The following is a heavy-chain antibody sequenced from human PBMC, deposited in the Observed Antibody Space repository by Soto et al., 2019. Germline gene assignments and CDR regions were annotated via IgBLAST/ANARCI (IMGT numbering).Heavy chain of an antibody. CDR2: INAGNGNT. CDR3: ARSYRTNIWGSYRYLPPFDY. D-gene: IGHD3-16*02. J-gene: IGHJ4*02. Sequence: GASVKVSCKASGYTFTSYAMHWVRQAPGQRLEWMGWINAGNGNTKYSQKFQGRVTITRDTSASTAYMELSSLRSEDTAVYYCARSYRTNIWGSYRYLPPFDYWGQGTLVTVSS. CDR1: GYTFTSYA. V-gene: IGHV1-3*01.